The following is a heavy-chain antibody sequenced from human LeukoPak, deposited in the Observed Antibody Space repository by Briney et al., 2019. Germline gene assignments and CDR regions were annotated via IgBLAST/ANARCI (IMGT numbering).Heavy chain of an antibody. D-gene: IGHD7-27*01. J-gene: IGHJ4*02. CDR1: GGSFSGYY. CDR3: ARGRGNWGLSPFDY. CDR2: INHSGST. V-gene: IGHV4-34*01. Sequence: SETLSLTCAVYGGSFSGYYWSWIRQSPGKGLEWIGEINHSGSTNYNPSLKSRVTISVDTSKNQFSLKLSSVTAADTAVYYCARGRGNWGLSPFDYWGQGTLVTVSS.